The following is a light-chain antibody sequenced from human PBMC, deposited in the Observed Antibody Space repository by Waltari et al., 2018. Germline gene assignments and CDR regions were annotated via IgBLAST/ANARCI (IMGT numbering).Light chain of an antibody. Sequence: QSALTQPPSASGSPGQSVTIPCTGTSSDIGGYDHVSWYQQHPGKVPKLLIYVVNKRPSGVPDRFSGSKSANTASLTVSGLQADDEADYYCSSYADTDNLLFGGGTKLTVL. V-gene: IGLV2-8*01. CDR1: SSDIGGYDH. CDR3: SSYADTDNLL. J-gene: IGLJ3*02. CDR2: VVN.